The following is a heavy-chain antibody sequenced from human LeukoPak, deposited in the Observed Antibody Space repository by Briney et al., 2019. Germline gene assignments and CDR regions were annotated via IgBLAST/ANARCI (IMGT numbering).Heavy chain of an antibody. D-gene: IGHD3-16*01. CDR1: GGSFSGYY. J-gene: IGHJ5*02. CDR3: ARHYGP. Sequence: SSETLSLTCAVYGGSFSGYYWSWIRQPPGKGLEWIGEINHSGSTNYNPSLKSRVTISVDTSKNQFSLKLNSVTAADTAVYYRARHYGPWGQGTLVTVSS. CDR2: INHSGST. V-gene: IGHV4-34*01.